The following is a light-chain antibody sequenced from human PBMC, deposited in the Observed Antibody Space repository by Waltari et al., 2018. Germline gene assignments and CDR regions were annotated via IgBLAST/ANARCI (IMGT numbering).Light chain of an antibody. CDR3: NSYTSSSTLWV. Sequence: QSALTQPASVSGSPGQSITISCTGTSSDVGGYNSVSWYQQHPGKAPKLMIYDVTKWPSGVSNRFSGSKSGNTASLTISGLQAEDEADYYCNSYTSSSTLWVFGGGTKLTVL. CDR1: SSDVGGYNS. CDR2: DVT. J-gene: IGLJ3*02. V-gene: IGLV2-14*01.